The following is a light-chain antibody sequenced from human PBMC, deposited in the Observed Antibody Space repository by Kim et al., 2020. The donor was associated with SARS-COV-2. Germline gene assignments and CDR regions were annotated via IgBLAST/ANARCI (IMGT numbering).Light chain of an antibody. CDR1: GAYHY. CDR2: NVN. CDR3: SSYISSNTWV. Sequence: VSGSPGQSITISCVGAYHYVSWYQQHPGKAPKLMVYNVNNRPSGVSTRFSGSRSGNTASLTISGLQADDEADYYCSSYISSNTWVFGGGTKLTVL. J-gene: IGLJ3*02. V-gene: IGLV2-14*03.